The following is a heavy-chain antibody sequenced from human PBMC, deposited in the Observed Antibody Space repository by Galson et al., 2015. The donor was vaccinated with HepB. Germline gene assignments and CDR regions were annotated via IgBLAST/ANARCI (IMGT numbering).Heavy chain of an antibody. CDR1: GYTFTSYA. CDR3: ARDLSPSGWYLGAYYMDV. J-gene: IGHJ6*03. V-gene: IGHV7-4-1*02. Sequence: SVKVSCKASGYTFTSYAMNWVRQAPGQGLEWMGWINTNTGNPTYAQGFTGRFVFSLDTSVSTAYLQISSLKAEDTAVYYCARDLSPSGWYLGAYYMDVWGKGTTVTVSS. D-gene: IGHD6-19*01. CDR2: INTNTGNP.